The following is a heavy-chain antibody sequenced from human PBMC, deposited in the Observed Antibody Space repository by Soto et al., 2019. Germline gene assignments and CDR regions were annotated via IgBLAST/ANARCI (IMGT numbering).Heavy chain of an antibody. V-gene: IGHV3-23*01. CDR3: AKGLKQYYFFDY. CDR2: FSGSGGST. D-gene: IGHD1-26*01. CDR1: GFTFSSYA. J-gene: IGHJ4*02. Sequence: PGGSLRLSCAASGFTFSSYAMSWVRQAPGKGLEWVSGFSGSGGSTYYADSVKGRFTISRDISTNTLYLQMNSLRAEDTAVYYCAKGLKQYYFFDYWGQGTLVTVSS.